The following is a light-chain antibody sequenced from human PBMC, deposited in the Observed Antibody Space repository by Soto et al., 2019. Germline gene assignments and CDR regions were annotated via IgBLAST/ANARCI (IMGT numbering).Light chain of an antibody. V-gene: IGLV1-47*01. Sequence: QSVLTQPPSASATPGQRITISCFGSSSNIGSNYGYWYQQLPGTAPKLLISRDDGRPSGVPDRFSGSKSGTSASLAISGVRSEDEADYFCAAWDDSLRAPVFGGGTKLTVL. J-gene: IGLJ2*01. CDR3: AAWDDSLRAPV. CDR1: SSNIGSNY. CDR2: RDD.